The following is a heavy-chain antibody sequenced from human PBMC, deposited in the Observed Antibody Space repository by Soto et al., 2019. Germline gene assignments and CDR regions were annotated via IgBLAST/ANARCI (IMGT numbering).Heavy chain of an antibody. V-gene: IGHV4-39*01. CDR3: ARQAHSSRDYYYYSYMDV. Sequence: SETLSLTCTVSGGSISSSSYYWGWIRQPPGKGLEWIGSIYYSGSTYYNPSLKSRVTISVDTSKNQFSLKLSSVTAADTAVYYCARQAHSSRDYYYYSYMDVWGKGTTVTVSS. D-gene: IGHD6-19*01. J-gene: IGHJ6*03. CDR1: GGSISSSSYY. CDR2: IYYSGST.